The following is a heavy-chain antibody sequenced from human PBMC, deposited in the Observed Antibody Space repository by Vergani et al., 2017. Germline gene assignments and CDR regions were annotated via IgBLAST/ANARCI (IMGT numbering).Heavy chain of an antibody. CDR2: IYCSGST. J-gene: IGHJ4*02. CDR1: GGSISSYY. Sequence: QVQLQESGPGLVKPSETLSLTCTVSGGSISSYYWSWIRQPPGKGLEWIGYIYCSGSTNYNPSLKSRVTISVDTSKNQFSLKLSSVTAADTAVYYCARTDYYGSGSHDYWGQGTLVTVSS. V-gene: IGHV4-59*01. CDR3: ARTDYYGSGSHDY. D-gene: IGHD3-10*01.